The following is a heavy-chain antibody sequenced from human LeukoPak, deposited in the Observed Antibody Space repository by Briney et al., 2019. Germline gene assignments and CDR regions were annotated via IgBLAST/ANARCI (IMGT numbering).Heavy chain of an antibody. CDR3: AKGRYNSSSGAFDI. CDR1: GFTFSSYE. D-gene: IGHD6-13*01. J-gene: IGHJ3*02. Sequence: PGGSLRLSCAASGFTFSSYEMNWVRQAPGKGLEWVSYISSSGSTIYYADSVKGRFTISRDNSKNTLYLQMNSLRAEDTAVYYCAKGRYNSSSGAFDIWGQGTMVTGSS. CDR2: ISSSGSTI. V-gene: IGHV3-48*03.